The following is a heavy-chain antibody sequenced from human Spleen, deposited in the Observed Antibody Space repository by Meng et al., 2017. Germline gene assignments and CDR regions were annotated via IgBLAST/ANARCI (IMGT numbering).Heavy chain of an antibody. D-gene: IGHD3-10*01. CDR2: ISSSDNTI. CDR1: GFTFSDYY. J-gene: IGHJ3*02. V-gene: IGHV3-11*04. CDR3: ARRFDVFDI. Sequence: GGSLRLSCAASGFTFSDYYMSWIRQAPGKGLEWLSYISSSDNTIYYADSVKGRFTISRDNSKNSLYLQMNTLRAEDTAVYYCARRFDVFDIWGQGTMVTVSS.